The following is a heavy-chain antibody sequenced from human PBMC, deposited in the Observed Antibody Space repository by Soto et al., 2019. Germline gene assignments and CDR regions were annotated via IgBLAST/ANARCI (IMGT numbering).Heavy chain of an antibody. D-gene: IGHD3-3*01. CDR3: EKGGDDFWRGFNYFDY. V-gene: IGHV3-30*18. CDR1: GFTFSTYG. CDR2: ISYDGSNK. J-gene: IGHJ4*02. Sequence: GSLRLSCAASGFTFSTYGMHWVRQAPGKGLEWVAVISYDGSNKHYEDSVKGRFTISRDNSKNTLYLQMNSLSAGDTAVYYCEKGGDDFWRGFNYFDYWGQGTLVTVSS.